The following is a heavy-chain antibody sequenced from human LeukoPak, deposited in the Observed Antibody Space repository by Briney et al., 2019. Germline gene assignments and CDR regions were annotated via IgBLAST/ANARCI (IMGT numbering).Heavy chain of an antibody. J-gene: IGHJ4*02. CDR3: ARGDKFSGDY. CDR2: IHQDGNEK. CDR1: GFTFSTYW. Sequence: PGGSLRLSCAASGFTFSTYWMSWVRQAPRKGLEWVANIHQDGNEKYYVDSVKGRFTISRDNAKNSLYLQMSSLRAEDTAVYYCARGDKFSGDYWGQGTLVTVSS. V-gene: IGHV3-7*04. D-gene: IGHD2-15*01.